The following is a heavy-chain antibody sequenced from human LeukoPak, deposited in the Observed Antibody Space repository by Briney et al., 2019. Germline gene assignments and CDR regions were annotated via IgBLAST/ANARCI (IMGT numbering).Heavy chain of an antibody. D-gene: IGHD4-23*01. CDR2: IYPGDSDT. Sequence: GESLKISCKDPGYSFTSYWIGWVRQMPGKGLEWMGIIYPGDSDTRYSPSFQRQVTISADKSIYTAYLQWSSLKASDTAMYYCTIHSGNSGQAYWGQGTLVTVSS. CDR1: GYSFTSYW. CDR3: TIHSGNSGQAY. V-gene: IGHV5-51*01. J-gene: IGHJ4*02.